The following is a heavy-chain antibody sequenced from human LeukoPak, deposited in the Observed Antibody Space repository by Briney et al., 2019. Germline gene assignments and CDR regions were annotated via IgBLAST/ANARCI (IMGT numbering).Heavy chain of an antibody. CDR3: ARDMSIAARPHFDY. D-gene: IGHD6-6*01. Sequence: ASVTVSCKASGYTFTGYYMHWVRQAPGQGLEWMGWINPNSGGTNYAQKFQGRVTMTRDTSISTAYMELSRLRSDDTAVYYYARDMSIAARPHFDYWGQGTLVTVSS. CDR1: GYTFTGYY. J-gene: IGHJ4*02. V-gene: IGHV1-2*02. CDR2: INPNSGGT.